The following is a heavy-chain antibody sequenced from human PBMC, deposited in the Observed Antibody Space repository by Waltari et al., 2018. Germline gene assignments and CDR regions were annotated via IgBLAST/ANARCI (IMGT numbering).Heavy chain of an antibody. J-gene: IGHJ5*02. CDR2: IYYSGST. V-gene: IGHV4-31*03. Sequence: QVQLQESGPGLVKPSQTLSLTCTVSGGSISSGGYYWSWIRQHPGKGLEWIGYIYYSGSTHYNPSLKSRVTISVDTSKNQFSLKLSSVTAADTAVYYCARDRKPKLAYCGGDCNSDGWFDPWGQGTLVTVSS. CDR1: GGSISSGGYY. D-gene: IGHD2-21*01. CDR3: ARDRKPKLAYCGGDCNSDGWFDP.